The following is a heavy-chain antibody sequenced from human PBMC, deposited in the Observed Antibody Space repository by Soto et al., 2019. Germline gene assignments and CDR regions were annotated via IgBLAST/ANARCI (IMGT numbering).Heavy chain of an antibody. D-gene: IGHD6-19*01. V-gene: IGHV3-66*04. CDR1: GFTVSNNY. CDR3: GRRALTGYHSGWFPFDY. CDR2: IYSTGGA. J-gene: IGHJ4*02. Sequence: EVQLVESGGGLVQPGGSLRLSCAASGFTVSNNYMSWVRQAPGKGLERVSVIYSTGGAYYAESVRGRFTISRDNSKNTLYLQMNSLRAEDTGVYYCGRRALTGYHSGWFPFDYWGQGTLVTVSS.